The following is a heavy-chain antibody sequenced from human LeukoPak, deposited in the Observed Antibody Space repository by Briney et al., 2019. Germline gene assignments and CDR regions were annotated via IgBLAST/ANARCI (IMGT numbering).Heavy chain of an antibody. D-gene: IGHD3-9*01. CDR2: IYYSGST. J-gene: IGHJ5*01. Sequence: SQTLSLTCTVSGGSISSGDYYWSWIRQHPGKGLEWIGYIYYSGSTYYNPSLKSRVTISVDTSKNQFSLKLSSVTAADTAVYYCARALRSFDWFDSWGQGTLVTVSS. CDR1: GGSISSGDYY. V-gene: IGHV4-31*03. CDR3: ARALRSFDWFDS.